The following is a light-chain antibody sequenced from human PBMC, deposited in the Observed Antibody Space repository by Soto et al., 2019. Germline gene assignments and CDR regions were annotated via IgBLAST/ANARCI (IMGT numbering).Light chain of an antibody. V-gene: IGLV2-23*01. CDR2: EGS. Sequence: QSALTQPASVSGSPGQSITISCTGTSSDVGSYNLVSWYQQHPGKAPKLMIYEGSKRPSGVSNRFSGSKSVNTASLTISGLQAEDEADYYCCSYAGSNTWVFGGGTKLTVL. J-gene: IGLJ3*02. CDR3: CSYAGSNTWV. CDR1: SSDVGSYNL.